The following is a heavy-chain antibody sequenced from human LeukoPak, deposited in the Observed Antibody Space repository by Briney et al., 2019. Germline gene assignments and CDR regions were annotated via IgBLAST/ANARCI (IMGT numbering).Heavy chain of an antibody. V-gene: IGHV4-4*07. CDR2: IYTSGST. CDR1: GGSISSYY. J-gene: IGHJ6*02. D-gene: IGHD6-13*01. CDR3: ARDRPYSSSWFTTSYYYYYGMDV. Sequence: SETLSLTCTVSGGSISSYYWSWIRQPAGKGLEWIGRIYTSGSTNYSPSLKSRVTMSVDTSKNQFSLKLSSVTAADTAVYYCARDRPYSSSWFTTSYYYYYGMDVWGQGTTVTVSS.